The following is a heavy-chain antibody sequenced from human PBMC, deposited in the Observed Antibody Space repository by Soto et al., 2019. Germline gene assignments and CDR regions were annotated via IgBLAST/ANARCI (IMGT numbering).Heavy chain of an antibody. D-gene: IGHD3-9*01. J-gene: IGHJ4*02. Sequence: SETLSLTCTFSGGSISSGDYYWSWIRQPPGKGLEWIGEINHSGSTNYNPSLKSRVTISVDTSKNQFSLKLSSVTAADTAVYYCARRGYYDILTGYYTQGFDYWGQGTLVTVSS. V-gene: IGHV4-61*08. CDR3: ARRGYYDILTGYYTQGFDY. CDR1: GGSISSGDYY. CDR2: INHSGST.